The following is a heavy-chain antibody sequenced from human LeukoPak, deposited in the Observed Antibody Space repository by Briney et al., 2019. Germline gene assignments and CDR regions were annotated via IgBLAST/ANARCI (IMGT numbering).Heavy chain of an antibody. CDR2: INHSGST. Sequence: SETLSLTCTVSGGSINSYYWSWIRQPPGKGLEWIGEINHSGSTNYNPSLKSRVTISVDTSKNQFSLKLSSVTAADTAVYYCARRYYYYYYMDVWGKGTTVTISS. CDR1: GGSINSYY. J-gene: IGHJ6*03. CDR3: ARRYYYYYYMDV. V-gene: IGHV4-34*01.